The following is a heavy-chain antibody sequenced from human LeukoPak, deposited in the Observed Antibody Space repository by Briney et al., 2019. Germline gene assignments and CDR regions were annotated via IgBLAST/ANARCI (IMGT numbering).Heavy chain of an antibody. CDR1: GYTFTSYD. CDR2: MNPNSGNT. D-gene: IGHD2-15*01. Sequence: ASVKVSCKASGYTFTSYDVNWVRQATGQGLEWMGWMNPNSGNTDLAQKFQGRVTLTRDTSLSTAYMELSNLRSDDTAVYYCARDEVVAAPNYFGMVVWGQGTTVSVSS. V-gene: IGHV1-8*01. CDR3: ARDEVVAAPNYFGMVV. J-gene: IGHJ6*02.